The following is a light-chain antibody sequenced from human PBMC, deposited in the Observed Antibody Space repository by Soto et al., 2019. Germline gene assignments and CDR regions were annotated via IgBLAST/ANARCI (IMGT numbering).Light chain of an antibody. CDR2: DAS. V-gene: IGKV3-11*01. Sequence: EIVLTQSPATLSLSPGERATLSCRASQSVSSYLAWYQQKPGQAPRLLIYDASNRATGIPARFSGSGSGTDCTLTISSLEPEDFAIYYFQQRSNWPPVTFGGGTKVEIK. CDR3: QQRSNWPPVT. CDR1: QSVSSY. J-gene: IGKJ4*01.